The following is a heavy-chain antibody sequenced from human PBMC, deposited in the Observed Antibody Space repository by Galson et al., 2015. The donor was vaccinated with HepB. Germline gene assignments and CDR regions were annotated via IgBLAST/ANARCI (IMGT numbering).Heavy chain of an antibody. CDR3: ARIPRGGAIDY. J-gene: IGHJ4*02. CDR2: IWSDENKK. D-gene: IGHD2-21*01. Sequence: SLRLSCAASGFAFSGFGMHWVRQAPGKGLEWVAVIWSDENKKYYADSVKGRFTISRDNSKNTLYLQMNSLRAEDTAVYYCARIPRGGAIDYWGQGTLVTVSS. V-gene: IGHV3-33*01. CDR1: GFAFSGFG.